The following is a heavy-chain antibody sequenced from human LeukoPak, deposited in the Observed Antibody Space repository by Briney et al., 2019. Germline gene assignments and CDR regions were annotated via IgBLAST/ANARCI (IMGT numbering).Heavy chain of an antibody. D-gene: IGHD3-22*01. CDR2: INWNGGST. CDR3: ATTYYYDSSGYYGDY. V-gene: IGHV3-20*04. Sequence: RTGGSLRLSCAASGFTFDDYGTSWVRQAPGKGLEWVSGINWNGGSTGYADSVKGRFTISRDNAKNSLYLQMNSLRAEDTALYYCATTYYYDSSGYYGDYWGQGTLVTVSS. J-gene: IGHJ4*02. CDR1: GFTFDDYG.